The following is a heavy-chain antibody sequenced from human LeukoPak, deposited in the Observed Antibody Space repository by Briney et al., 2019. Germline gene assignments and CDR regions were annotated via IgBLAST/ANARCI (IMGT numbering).Heavy chain of an antibody. CDR2: IIPIFGTA. D-gene: IGHD7-27*01. CDR1: GGTFSSYA. Sequence: SVKVSCKASGGTFSSYAISWVRQAPGHGLEWTGGIIPIFGTANYAQKFQGRVTITADESTSTAYMELSSLRSEDTAVYYCARGTEANWGSFDYWGQGTLVTVSS. CDR3: ARGTEANWGSFDY. V-gene: IGHV1-69*13. J-gene: IGHJ4*02.